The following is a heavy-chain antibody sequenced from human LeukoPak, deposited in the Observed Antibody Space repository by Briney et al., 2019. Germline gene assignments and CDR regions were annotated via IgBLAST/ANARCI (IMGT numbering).Heavy chain of an antibody. CDR2: IYTSGST. Sequence: PSETLSLTCTVSGGSISSYYWSWIRQPAGKGLEWIGRIYTSGSTNYNPSLKSRVTMSVDTSKNQFSLKLSSVTAADTAVYYCAKTTHYGSGSSWFDPWGQGTLLTVSS. CDR1: GGSISSYY. D-gene: IGHD3-10*01. CDR3: AKTTHYGSGSSWFDP. J-gene: IGHJ5*02. V-gene: IGHV4-4*07.